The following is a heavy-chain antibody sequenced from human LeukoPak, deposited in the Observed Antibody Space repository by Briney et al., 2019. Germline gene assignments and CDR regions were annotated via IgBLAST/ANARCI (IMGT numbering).Heavy chain of an antibody. CDR3: AVGLAAAGFVY. Sequence: SQTLSLTCAISGESVSSNSAAWSWIMQSPSRGLEWQARTYYRSEWNHDYAVSVKSRITISPDPYHNQFSLQPNSVTPEDTAVDYCAVGLAAAGFVYWGQGILVTVSS. CDR2: TYYRSEWNH. CDR1: GESVSSNSAA. D-gene: IGHD6-13*01. V-gene: IGHV6-1*01. J-gene: IGHJ4*02.